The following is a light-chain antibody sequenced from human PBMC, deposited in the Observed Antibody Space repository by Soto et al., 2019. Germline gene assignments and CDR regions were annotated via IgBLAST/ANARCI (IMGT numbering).Light chain of an antibody. CDR3: AAWDDSLFVV. Sequence: QPVLTQPPSASGTPGQRVTISCSGSSSNIGSNTVNWYQQLPGTAPKLLIYSNDQRPSGVTDRFSGSKSGTSASLAISGLQSEDESDYYCAAWDDSLFVVFGGGTKVTAL. V-gene: IGLV1-44*01. J-gene: IGLJ2*01. CDR2: SND. CDR1: SSNIGSNT.